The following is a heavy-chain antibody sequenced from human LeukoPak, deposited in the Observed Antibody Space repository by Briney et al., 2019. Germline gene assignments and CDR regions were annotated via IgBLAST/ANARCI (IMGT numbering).Heavy chain of an antibody. CDR3: AKAPTYYYDSSGYGGYYFDY. CDR2: ISGSGGST. Sequence: GGSLRLSCAASGFTFSSYAISWVRQAPGKGLEWVSAISGSGGSTYYADSVKGRFTISRDNSKNTLYLQMNSLRAEDTAVYYCAKAPTYYYDSSGYGGYYFDYWGQGTLVTVSS. CDR1: GFTFSSYA. D-gene: IGHD3-22*01. V-gene: IGHV3-23*01. J-gene: IGHJ4*02.